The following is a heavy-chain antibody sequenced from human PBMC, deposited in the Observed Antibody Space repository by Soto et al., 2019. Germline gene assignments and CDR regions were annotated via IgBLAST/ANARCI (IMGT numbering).Heavy chain of an antibody. CDR2: ISGSGGST. D-gene: IGHD6-19*01. Sequence: GGSLRLSCAASGFTFSSYAMSWVRQAPGKGLEWVSAISGSGGSTYYADSVKGRFTISRDNSKNTLYLQMNSLRAEDTAVYYCAKDRQWVQWLPLKSYYWGQGTLVTVSS. J-gene: IGHJ4*02. V-gene: IGHV3-23*01. CDR3: AKDRQWVQWLPLKSYY. CDR1: GFTFSSYA.